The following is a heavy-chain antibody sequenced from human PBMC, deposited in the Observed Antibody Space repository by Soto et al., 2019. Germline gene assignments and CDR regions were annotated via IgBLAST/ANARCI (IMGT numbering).Heavy chain of an antibody. D-gene: IGHD1-26*01. V-gene: IGHV1-18*01. Sequence: ASVKVSCKASGYTFTSYGISWVRQAPGQGLEWMGWISAYNGNRDYAQKVQGRVTMTTDTSTNTAYMELRRLRSDDTAGYYCARDQLGATFDYWGQGTLVTVSS. CDR2: ISAYNGNR. J-gene: IGHJ4*02. CDR1: GYTFTSYG. CDR3: ARDQLGATFDY.